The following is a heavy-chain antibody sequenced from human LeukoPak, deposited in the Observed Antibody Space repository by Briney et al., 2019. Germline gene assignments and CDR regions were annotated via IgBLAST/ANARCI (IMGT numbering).Heavy chain of an antibody. J-gene: IGHJ4*02. CDR1: RFTFSSYS. V-gene: IGHV3-21*01. CDR3: ARDLNFWSSYSTRGFDY. D-gene: IGHD3-3*01. CDR2: ITGSSTYI. Sequence: KPGGSLRLSCAASRFTFSSYSMTWVRQAPGKGLEWVSSITGSSTYIDYADSVKGRFTISRDNAKNSLYLQMNSLRAEDTAVYYCARDLNFWSSYSTRGFDYWGQGTLVTVSS.